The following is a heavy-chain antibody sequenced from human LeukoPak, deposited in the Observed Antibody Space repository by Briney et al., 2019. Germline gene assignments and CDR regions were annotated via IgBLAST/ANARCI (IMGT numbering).Heavy chain of an antibody. CDR3: AREVHGSDKYYYDSSGYYVDY. J-gene: IGHJ4*02. D-gene: IGHD3-22*01. Sequence: KPSETLSLTCTVSGGSISSSSYYWGWIRQPPGKGLEWVVSIYYSGSTYYNPSLKSRVTISVDTSKNQFSLKLSSVTAADTAVYYCAREVHGSDKYYYDSSGYYVDYWGQGTLVTVSS. V-gene: IGHV4-39*07. CDR1: GGSISSSSYY. CDR2: IYYSGST.